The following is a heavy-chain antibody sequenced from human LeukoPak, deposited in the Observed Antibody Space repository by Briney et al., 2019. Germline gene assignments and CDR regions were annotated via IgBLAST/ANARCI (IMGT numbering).Heavy chain of an antibody. CDR1: GFAYSAFW. CDR2: FSSCGSTI. D-gene: IGHD3-16*01. CDR3: ARSWVGGELDP. Sequence: GGTLRLSCSASGFAYSAFWMSWVRQAAGPRPEWVTYFSSCGSTIYYAESVKARFPISRDNAKNSLYLQMNSLRAEHTAVYYCARSWVGGELDPWGQGTLVTVSS. V-gene: IGHV3-48*04. J-gene: IGHJ5*02.